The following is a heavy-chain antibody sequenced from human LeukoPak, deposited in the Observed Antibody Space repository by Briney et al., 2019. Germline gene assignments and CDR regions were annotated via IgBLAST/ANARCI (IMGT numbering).Heavy chain of an antibody. J-gene: IGHJ4*02. D-gene: IGHD3/OR15-3a*01. CDR2: IYYSGST. CDR1: GGSISSYY. Sequence: PSETLSLTCTVSGGSISSYYWSWIRQPQGKGLEWIGYIYYSGSTNYNPSLKSRVTISVDTSKNQFSLKLSSVTAADTAVYYCARAWTLGDYVDYWGQGTLVTVSS. CDR3: ARAWTLGDYVDY. V-gene: IGHV4-59*01.